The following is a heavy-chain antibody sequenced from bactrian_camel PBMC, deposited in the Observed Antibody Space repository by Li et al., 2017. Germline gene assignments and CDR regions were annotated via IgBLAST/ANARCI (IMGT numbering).Heavy chain of an antibody. V-gene: IGHV3S40*01. CDR1: KFTFSSYD. CDR3: AADGWVERDGRCDS. D-gene: IGHD3*01. Sequence: VQLVESGGGSVQAGGSLRLSCAASKFTFSSYDMSWVCQAPGKGLEWVSAINSGGGSTYYADSVKGRFTISQDNAKNTVYLQMTDLKVEDTAVYYCAADGWVERDGRCDSLSQGTQVTVS. CDR2: INSGGGST. J-gene: IGHJ4*01.